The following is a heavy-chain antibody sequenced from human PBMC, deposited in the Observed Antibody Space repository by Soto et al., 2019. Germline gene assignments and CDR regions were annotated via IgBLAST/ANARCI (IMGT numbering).Heavy chain of an antibody. V-gene: IGHV4-59*01. CDR1: GGSISSYY. J-gene: IGHJ6*02. Sequence: QVQLQESGPGLVKPSETLSLTCTVSGGSISSYYWNWIRQPPGKGLEWIGYIYYTGSTNYNPSLKSRVTISVDTSTNQFSLKLSSVTAADTAVYYCARDRSFSVHYCMDVWVQGTTVTVSS. D-gene: IGHD1-26*01. CDR3: ARDRSFSVHYCMDV. CDR2: IYYTGST.